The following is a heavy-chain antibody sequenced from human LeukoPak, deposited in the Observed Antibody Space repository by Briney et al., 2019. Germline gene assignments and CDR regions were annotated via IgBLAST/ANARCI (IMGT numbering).Heavy chain of an antibody. CDR2: VWHDGSDK. CDR1: GFTFSSYS. Sequence: GGSLRLSCAASGFTFSSYSMDWVRQAPGKGLEWVAVVWHDGSDKYYPDSVKGRFTISRDNSKNTVHLLMNSLRAEDTAVYYCARAGCSGGSCYRLGMDVWGQGTTVTVSS. D-gene: IGHD2-15*01. V-gene: IGHV3-33*08. J-gene: IGHJ6*02. CDR3: ARAGCSGGSCYRLGMDV.